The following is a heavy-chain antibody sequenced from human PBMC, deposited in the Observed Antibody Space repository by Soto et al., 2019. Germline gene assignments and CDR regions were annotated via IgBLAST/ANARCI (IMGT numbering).Heavy chain of an antibody. CDR1: GGSISSGGYY. CDR3: ARAIAARRSYYFDY. Sequence: PSETLSLTCTVSGGSISSGGYYWSWIRQHPGKGLEWIGYIYYSGSTYYNPSLKSRVTISVDTSKNLFSLKLSSVTAADTAVYYCARAIAARRSYYFDYWGQGTLVTVSS. J-gene: IGHJ4*02. D-gene: IGHD6-6*01. CDR2: IYYSGST. V-gene: IGHV4-31*03.